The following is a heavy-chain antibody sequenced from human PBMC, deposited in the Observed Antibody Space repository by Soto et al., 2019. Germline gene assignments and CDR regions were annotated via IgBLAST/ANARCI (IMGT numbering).Heavy chain of an antibody. CDR2: IKEDGSEK. V-gene: IGHV3-7*03. CDR1: GFTFSSYW. CDR3: ASESYDYGDF. Sequence: EVQLVESGGGLVQPGGSLRLSCVASGFTFSSYWMRWVRKAPGKGLEWVANIKEDGSEKYYVDSVKGRFTISRDNAKNSLYLQMNSLRAEDTAVYYCASESYDYGDFWGQGTLVTVSS. D-gene: IGHD4-17*01. J-gene: IGHJ4*02.